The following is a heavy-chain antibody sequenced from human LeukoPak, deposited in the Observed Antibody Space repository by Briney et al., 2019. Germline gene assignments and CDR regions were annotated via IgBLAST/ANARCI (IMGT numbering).Heavy chain of an antibody. CDR2: ISSSSNTI. Sequence: GGSLRLSCAASAFTFTTYCMNWVRQAPGKGLEWLSYISSSSNTIYYADSVKGRFTISRDNAKNSLYLQMNSLRAEDTAVYYCASLIPYYYDSSTYSPGDYWGQGTLVTVSS. V-gene: IGHV3-48*01. J-gene: IGHJ4*02. D-gene: IGHD3-22*01. CDR1: AFTFTTYC. CDR3: ASLIPYYYDSSTYSPGDY.